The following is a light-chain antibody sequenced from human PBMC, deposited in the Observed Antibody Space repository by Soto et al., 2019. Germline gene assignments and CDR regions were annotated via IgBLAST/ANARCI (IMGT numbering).Light chain of an antibody. J-gene: IGLJ1*01. CDR2: RNS. Sequence: QSVLTQPPSASGTPGQRVTISCSGSSSNIGNNFVYWYQQLPGTAPKLLIFRNSQRPSGVPDRFSGSKSGNTASLTISGLQAEDETDYYCFSYTSSGTYVFGTGTKVTVL. CDR3: FSYTSSGTYV. CDR1: SSNIGNNF. V-gene: IGLV1-44*01.